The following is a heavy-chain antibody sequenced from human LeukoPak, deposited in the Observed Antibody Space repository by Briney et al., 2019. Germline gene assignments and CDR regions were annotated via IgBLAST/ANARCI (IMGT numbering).Heavy chain of an antibody. Sequence: SETLSFTCTVSGGSISSAHDFWSWIRQPAGKGLEWIGRIYTSGSTDYNPSLKTRVTISVDTSRNQFSLNLSSVTAADTAVYYCARSVPFKQLGYYYYYMDVWGKGTTVTVSS. J-gene: IGHJ6*03. V-gene: IGHV4-61*02. D-gene: IGHD6-6*01. CDR2: IYTSGST. CDR3: ARSVPFKQLGYYYYYMDV. CDR1: GGSISSAHDF.